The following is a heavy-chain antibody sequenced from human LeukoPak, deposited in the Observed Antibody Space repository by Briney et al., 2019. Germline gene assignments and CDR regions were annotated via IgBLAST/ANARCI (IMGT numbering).Heavy chain of an antibody. CDR1: GFSNYA. V-gene: IGHV3-23*01. CDR2: ISDDSGDI. CDR3: ARVTARDAFDI. Sequence: GGSLRLSCAASGFSNYAMSWVRQAPGRGLEWVSAISDDSGDIYYADSVKGRFTISRDNAKNTLYLQMNSLRAEDTAVYYCARVTARDAFDIWGQGTMVTVSS. J-gene: IGHJ3*02.